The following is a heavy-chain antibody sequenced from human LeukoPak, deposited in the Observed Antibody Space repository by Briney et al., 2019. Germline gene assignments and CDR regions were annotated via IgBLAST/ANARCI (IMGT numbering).Heavy chain of an antibody. CDR2: VIPILGIS. CDR3: ARDRRYETTGYYSTSQHFQH. V-gene: IGHV1-69*04. CDR1: GDTFSIHA. J-gene: IGHJ1*01. Sequence: SVKVSCKASGDTFSIHALIWVRQAPGQGLEWMGRVIPILGISNYAQNFQGRVTISSDNSNSTVYMELGSLRSEDTAVYYCARDRRYETTGYYSTSQHFQHWGQGTLVTVSS. D-gene: IGHD3-22*01.